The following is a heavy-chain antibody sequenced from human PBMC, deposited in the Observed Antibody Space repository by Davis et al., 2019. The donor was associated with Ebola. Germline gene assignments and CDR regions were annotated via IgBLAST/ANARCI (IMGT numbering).Heavy chain of an antibody. CDR1: GFTFRSYA. Sequence: GESLKISCAASGFTFRSYAMSWVRQAPGKGLEWVSTISGSGGSTYYADSVKGRFTISRDNSKNTRYLQMNSPRAEDTAIYYCAKEGRDGYNYGWYFDLWGRGTLVTVSS. J-gene: IGHJ2*01. V-gene: IGHV3-23*01. CDR2: ISGSGGST. D-gene: IGHD5-24*01. CDR3: AKEGRDGYNYGWYFDL.